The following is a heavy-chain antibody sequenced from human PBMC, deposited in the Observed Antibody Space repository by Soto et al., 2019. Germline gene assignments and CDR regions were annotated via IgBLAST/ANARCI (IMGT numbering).Heavy chain of an antibody. CDR1: GFSFSDYW. CDR2: VKTGSSII. J-gene: IGHJ2*01. V-gene: IGHV3-74*01. CDR3: ARVRQGAGYFAP. Sequence: EVQLVESGGALVQPGGSLRLSCVASGFSFSDYWMHWVSQAPGKGLVWVSCVKTGSSIINYADSVKGRLTISRDNAKNTLYLQMNTLRAEDTAVYYCARVRQGAGYFAPWGRGTLVTVSS. D-gene: IGHD3-16*01.